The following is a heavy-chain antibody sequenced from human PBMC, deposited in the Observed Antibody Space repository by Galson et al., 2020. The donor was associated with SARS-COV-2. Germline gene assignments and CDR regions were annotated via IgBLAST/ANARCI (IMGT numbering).Heavy chain of an antibody. CDR1: GFIFSDYY. D-gene: IGHD6-25*01. V-gene: IGHV3-21*01. J-gene: IGHJ6*02. CDR3: ARDKQRWGYYYGMDV. Sequence: GGSLRLTCTASGFIFSDYYMSWVRQALGKGLEWVSSISSSSSYKYYADSVKGRLTVSRDNAKRSLFLQLNSLRVEDTAVYYCARDKQRWGYYYGMDVSGQGTTVTVSS. CDR2: ISSSSSYK.